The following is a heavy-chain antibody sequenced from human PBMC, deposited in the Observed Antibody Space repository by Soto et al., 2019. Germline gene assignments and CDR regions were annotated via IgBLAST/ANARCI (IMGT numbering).Heavy chain of an antibody. J-gene: IGHJ6*03. D-gene: IGHD3-3*01. CDR2: ISGSGGST. CDR1: GFTFSSYA. Sequence: EVQLFESGGGLVQPGGSLRLSCAASGFTFSSYAMSWVRQAPGKGLEWVSAISGSGGSTYYADSVKGRFTISRDNSKNTLYLQINSLRAEDTAVYYCAKIPITIFGVVIIPYYYYMDVWGKGTTVTVSS. CDR3: AKIPITIFGVVIIPYYYYMDV. V-gene: IGHV3-23*01.